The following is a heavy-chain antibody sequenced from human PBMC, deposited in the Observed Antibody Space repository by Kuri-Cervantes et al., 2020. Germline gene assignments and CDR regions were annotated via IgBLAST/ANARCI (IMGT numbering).Heavy chain of an antibody. CDR3: VRVGGFPLGAFDV. Sequence: SVKVSCKASGGTFSSYAISWVRQAPGQGLEWMGGIIPIFGTANYAQKFQGRVTITADESTSTAYMELSSLRSEDTAVYDCVRVGGFPLGAFDVWGQGTMVTVSS. V-gene: IGHV1-69*13. CDR1: GGTFSSYA. D-gene: IGHD3-16*01. J-gene: IGHJ3*01. CDR2: IIPIFGTA.